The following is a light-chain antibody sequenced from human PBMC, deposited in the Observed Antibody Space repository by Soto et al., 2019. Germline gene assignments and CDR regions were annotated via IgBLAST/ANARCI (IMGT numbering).Light chain of an antibody. Sequence: DIQMTQSPSFLSASVGDSGTISCRGSQGISSYLAWYQHKPGKAPNLLISAASTLQSGVPSRFSGSGSGTEFTLTISSLQPEDFATYYCQQLNSYPLSFGGGTKVDI. CDR1: QGISSY. V-gene: IGKV1-9*01. CDR3: QQLNSYPLS. CDR2: AAS. J-gene: IGKJ4*01.